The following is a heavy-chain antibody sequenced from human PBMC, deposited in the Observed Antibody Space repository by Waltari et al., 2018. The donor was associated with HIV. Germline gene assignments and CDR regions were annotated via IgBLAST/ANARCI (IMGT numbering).Heavy chain of an antibody. CDR1: GTSFNDYY. CDR2: INHRGTA. CDR3: GRLPLAVPEITVTSYDGVDV. Sequence: QVQLQQWGAGLVKPSETLTLTCAVYGTSFNDYYWTWIRHSPGKGLEWIGEINHRGTANYNPTRKHGSLLSGDPYKNPFTLQRSPGSPADSALYFCGRLPLAVPEITVTSYDGVDVWSQVTTVIVS. J-gene: IGHJ6*02. D-gene: IGHD3-22*01. V-gene: IGHV4-34*02.